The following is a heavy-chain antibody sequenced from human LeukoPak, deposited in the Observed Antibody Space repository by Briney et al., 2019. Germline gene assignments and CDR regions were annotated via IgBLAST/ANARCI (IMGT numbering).Heavy chain of an antibody. D-gene: IGHD6-13*01. J-gene: IGHJ4*02. CDR3: VKIAAD. CDR2: ISANGGST. CDR1: GFSFSSYS. V-gene: IGHV3-64D*06. Sequence: GGSLRLSCSASGFSFSSYSMDWVRQAPGKGLEYVSGISANGGSTYYADSVKGRFTISRDNAKNTLYLQMSSLRVEDTAVYYCVKIAADWGQGALVTVSS.